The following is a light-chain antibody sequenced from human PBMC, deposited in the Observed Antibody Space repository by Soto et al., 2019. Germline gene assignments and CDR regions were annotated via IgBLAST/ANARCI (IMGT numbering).Light chain of an antibody. CDR2: KAS. Sequence: DIQMTQSPSTLSASVGDRVTITCRASQSISSWLAWYQQKPGKAPKLLIYKASSLESGVPSRFSGSGSGTEFTLTISSLQPDDFATYYCQQYNSYRYTFGQGTKWEIK. CDR1: QSISSW. V-gene: IGKV1-5*03. J-gene: IGKJ2*01. CDR3: QQYNSYRYT.